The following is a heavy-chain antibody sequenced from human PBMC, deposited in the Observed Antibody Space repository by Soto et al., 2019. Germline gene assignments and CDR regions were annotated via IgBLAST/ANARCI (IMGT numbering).Heavy chain of an antibody. V-gene: IGHV1-24*01. J-gene: IGHJ3*02. CDR1: GYTLTELS. CDR2: FDPEDGET. Sequence: GASVKVSCKVSGYTLTELSMHWVRQAPGKGLEWMGGFDPEDGETIYAQKFQGRVTMTEDASTDTAYMELSSLRSEDTAVYYCATTPLRFLESGVAFDIWGQGTMVTVSS. D-gene: IGHD3-3*01. CDR3: ATTPLRFLESGVAFDI.